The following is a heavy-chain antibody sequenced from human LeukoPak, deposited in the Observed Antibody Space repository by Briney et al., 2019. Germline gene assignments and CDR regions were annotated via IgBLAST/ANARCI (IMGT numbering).Heavy chain of an antibody. CDR2: IIPIFGTA. V-gene: IGHV1-69*13. Sequence: ASVKVSCKASGGTLSSYAISWVRQAPGQGLEWMGGIIPIFGTANYAQKFQGRVTITADESTSTAYMELSSLRSEDTAVYYCARDPGTYYGMDVWGQGTTVTVSS. CDR1: GGTLSSYA. J-gene: IGHJ6*02. CDR3: ARDPGTYYGMDV.